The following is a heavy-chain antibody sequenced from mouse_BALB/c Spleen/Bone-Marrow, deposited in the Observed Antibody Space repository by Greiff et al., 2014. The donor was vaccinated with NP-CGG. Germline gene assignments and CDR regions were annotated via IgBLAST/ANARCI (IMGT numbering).Heavy chain of an antibody. J-gene: IGHJ4*01. V-gene: IGHV5-4*02. CDR1: GFTFSDFY. CDR3: ARSGERYGAMDY. Sequence: EVKLEESGGGLVKPGGSLKLSCAASGFTFSDFYMFWFRQIPEKRLEWVATISNGGTYTYYPDSVKGRFTISRDNAKNNLYLQMSSLKSEDTAMYYCARSGERYGAMDYWGQGTSVTVTS. CDR2: ISNGGTYT. D-gene: IGHD1-1*02.